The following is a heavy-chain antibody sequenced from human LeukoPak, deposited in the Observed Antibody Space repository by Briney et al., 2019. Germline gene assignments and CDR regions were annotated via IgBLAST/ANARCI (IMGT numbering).Heavy chain of an antibody. CDR3: ARDLGQYYDTSDNWFDP. D-gene: IGHD3-22*01. V-gene: IGHV3-74*01. CDR2: INSDGINT. J-gene: IGHJ5*02. CDR1: GFTFSNYW. Sequence: GGSLRLSCAASGFTFSNYWMHWVRQAPGKGLVWVSRINSDGINTSYADSVKGRFTISRDNAKNTLNLQMNSLRAEDTAVYYCARDLGQYYDTSDNWFDPWGQGTLVTVSP.